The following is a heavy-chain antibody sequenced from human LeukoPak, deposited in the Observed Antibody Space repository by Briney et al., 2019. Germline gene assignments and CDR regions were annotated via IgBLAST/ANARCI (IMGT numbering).Heavy chain of an antibody. J-gene: IGHJ3*02. D-gene: IGHD1-7*01. CDR1: GYTFTGYY. CDR2: INPNSGGT. Sequence: ASVKVSCKASGYTFTGYYMHWVRQAPGQGLEWMGWINPNSGGTNYAQKFQGRVTMTRDTSISTAYMELSRLRSDDTAVYYCARRLRPHETGTTMVYAFDIWGQGTMVTVSS. V-gene: IGHV1-2*02. CDR3: ARRLRPHETGTTMVYAFDI.